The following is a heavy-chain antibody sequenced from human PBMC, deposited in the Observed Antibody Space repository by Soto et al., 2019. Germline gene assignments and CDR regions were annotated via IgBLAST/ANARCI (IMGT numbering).Heavy chain of an antibody. Sequence: QITLRESGPTLVKSGQTLTLTCTFSGFSLSTNGVGVGWIRQPPRKALEWLTLIYWDDDKRYSSSLKSRLTINRGTSTNQVVLTLTNMDPLDTATYYCAHSKRLGGTYYDKSMDVWGQGTTVTVSS. D-gene: IGHD3-22*01. CDR1: GFSLSTNGVG. CDR3: AHSKRLGGTYYDKSMDV. CDR2: IYWDDDK. J-gene: IGHJ6*02. V-gene: IGHV2-5*02.